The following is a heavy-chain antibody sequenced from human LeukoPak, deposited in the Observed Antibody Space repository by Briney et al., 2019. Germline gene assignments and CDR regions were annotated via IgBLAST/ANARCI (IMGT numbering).Heavy chain of an antibody. V-gene: IGHV3-30*02. D-gene: IGHD2-21*02. Sequence: GGSLRLSCAASGFTFSSYGMHWVRQAPGKGLEWVAFIRYDGSNKYYADSVKGRFTISRDNSKNTLYLQMNRLRAEDTAVYYCAKDHANTPVVTNWGQGILVSVSS. J-gene: IGHJ4*02. CDR3: AKDHANTPVVTN. CDR2: IRYDGSNK. CDR1: GFTFSSYG.